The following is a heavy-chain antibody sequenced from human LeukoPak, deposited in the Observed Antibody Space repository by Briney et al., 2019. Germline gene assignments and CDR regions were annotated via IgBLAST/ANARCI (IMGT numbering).Heavy chain of an antibody. D-gene: IGHD6-19*01. Sequence: ASVKVSCKASGYTFTSYDINWVRQATGQGLEWMGWMNPNSGNTGYAQKFQGRVTMTRNTSISTAYMELSSLRFEDTAVYYCARAPSRIAVAGTEKSYYFDYWGQGTLVTVSS. CDR2: MNPNSGNT. CDR1: GYTFTSYD. V-gene: IGHV1-8*01. J-gene: IGHJ4*02. CDR3: ARAPSRIAVAGTEKSYYFDY.